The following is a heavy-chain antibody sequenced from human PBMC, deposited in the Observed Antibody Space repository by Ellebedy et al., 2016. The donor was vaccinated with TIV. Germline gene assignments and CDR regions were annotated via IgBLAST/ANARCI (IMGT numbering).Heavy chain of an antibody. D-gene: IGHD3-10*01. CDR3: ASNQRSYGSGGYFAY. CDR2: IRANGEST. V-gene: IGHV3-23*01. J-gene: IGHJ4*02. Sequence: PGGSLRLSCTASGFTFSNSAMSWVRQTPGKGLEWVSAIRANGESTYYANSVRGRFTISRDNSKNTLYLRMKNLRAEDTAIYYCASNQRSYGSGGYFAYWGQGTLVTVSS. CDR1: GFTFSNSA.